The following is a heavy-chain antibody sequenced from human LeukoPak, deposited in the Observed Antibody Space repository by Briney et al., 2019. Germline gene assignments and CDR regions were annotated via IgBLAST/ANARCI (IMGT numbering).Heavy chain of an antibody. D-gene: IGHD3-10*01. J-gene: IGHJ4*02. CDR1: GYTFTDYY. CDR3: ARGSGSAVYYPFDN. CDR2: INPNSGGT. Sequence: ASVTVSCKASGYTFTDYYIHWVRQAPGQGLEWMGWINPNSGGTHYAQKFQGRVTMARDTSISTAYMEPSMLRSDDTAVYYCARGSGSAVYYPFDNWGQGTLVTVSS. V-gene: IGHV1-2*02.